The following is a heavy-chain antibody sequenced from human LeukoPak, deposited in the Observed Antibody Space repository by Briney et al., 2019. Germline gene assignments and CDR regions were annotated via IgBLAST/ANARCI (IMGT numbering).Heavy chain of an antibody. CDR1: GGSISSYY. CDR3: ARVRGSYTTLYYFDY. Sequence: SETLSLTCTVSGGSISSYYWSWIRQPPGKGLEWIGYIYYSGSTNYNPSLKSRVTMSVDTSKNQFSLKLSSVTAADTAVYYCARVRGSYTTLYYFDYWGQGTLVTVSS. J-gene: IGHJ4*02. D-gene: IGHD1-26*01. V-gene: IGHV4-59*12. CDR2: IYYSGST.